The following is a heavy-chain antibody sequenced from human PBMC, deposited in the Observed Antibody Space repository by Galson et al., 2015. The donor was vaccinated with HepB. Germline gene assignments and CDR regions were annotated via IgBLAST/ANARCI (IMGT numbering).Heavy chain of an antibody. CDR3: ARDGWDTAMTEYFQH. J-gene: IGHJ1*01. D-gene: IGHD5-18*01. CDR1: GFTFSSYG. Sequence: SLRLSCAASGFTFSSYGMHWVRQAPGKGLEWVAVIWYDGSNKYYADSVKGRFTISRDNSKNTLYLQMNSLRAEDTAVYYCARDGWDTAMTEYFQHWGQGTLVTVSS. V-gene: IGHV3-33*01. CDR2: IWYDGSNK.